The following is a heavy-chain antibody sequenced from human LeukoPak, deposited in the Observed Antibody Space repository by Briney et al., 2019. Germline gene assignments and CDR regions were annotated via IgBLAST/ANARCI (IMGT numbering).Heavy chain of an antibody. CDR3: AARPGDLAVPFDY. CDR2: ISGSGDIT. V-gene: IGHV3-23*01. D-gene: IGHD3-10*01. Sequence: GGSLRLSCGASGFTFGTHAMTWVRQAPGKGLEYVSLISGSGDITYYAHSLKDRFTISRDDSKDTLYLQMHSLRAEDTAVYYCAARPGDLAVPFDYWGQGTLVTVSS. J-gene: IGHJ4*02. CDR1: GFTFGTHA.